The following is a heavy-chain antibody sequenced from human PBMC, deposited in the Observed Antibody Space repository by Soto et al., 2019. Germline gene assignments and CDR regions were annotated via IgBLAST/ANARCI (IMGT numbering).Heavy chain of an antibody. J-gene: IGHJ4*02. V-gene: IGHV3-53*01. D-gene: IGHD2-2*01. CDR3: ASRTGLYCSSTSCQDWVPGDY. CDR1: GFTVSSNY. CDR2: IYSGGST. Sequence: GGSLRLSCAASGFTVSSNYMSWVHQAPGKGLEWVSVIYSGGSTYYADSVKGRFTISRHNSKNTLYLQMNSLRAEDTAVYYCASRTGLYCSSTSCQDWVPGDYWGQGTLVTVSS.